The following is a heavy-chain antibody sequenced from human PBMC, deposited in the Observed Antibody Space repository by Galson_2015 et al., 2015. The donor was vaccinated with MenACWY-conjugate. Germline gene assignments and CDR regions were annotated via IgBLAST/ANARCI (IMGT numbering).Heavy chain of an antibody. V-gene: IGHV4-39*01. J-gene: IGHJ1*01. CDR2: IYYSGST. CDR3: ARQNGGNSAFLTGWYFQH. D-gene: IGHD4-23*01. Sequence: ETLSLTCTVSGGSISSSSYYWGWIRQPPRKGLEWIGSIYYSGSTYYNPSLKSRVTISVDTSKNQFSLKLSSVTAADTAVYYCARQNGGNSAFLTGWYFQHWGQGTLVTVSS. CDR1: GGSISSSSYY.